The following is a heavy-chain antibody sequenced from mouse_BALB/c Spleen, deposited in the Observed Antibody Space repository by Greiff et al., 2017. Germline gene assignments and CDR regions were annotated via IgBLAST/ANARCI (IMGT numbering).Heavy chain of an antibody. CDR3: ARITTVPYYAMDY. J-gene: IGHJ4*01. D-gene: IGHD1-1*01. V-gene: IGHV1-80*01. CDR1: GYAFSSYW. CDR2: IYPGDGDT. Sequence: VQLQQSGAELVRPGSSVKISCKASGYAFSSYWMNWVKQRPGQGLEWIGQIYPGDGDTNYNGKFKGKATLTADKSSSTAYMQLSSLTSEDSAVYFCARITTVPYYAMDYWGQGTSVTVSS.